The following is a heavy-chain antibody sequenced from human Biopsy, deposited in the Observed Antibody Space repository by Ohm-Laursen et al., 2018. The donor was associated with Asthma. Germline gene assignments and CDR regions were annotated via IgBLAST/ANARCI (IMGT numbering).Heavy chain of an antibody. V-gene: IGHV1-3*01. D-gene: IGHD1-26*01. CDR1: GYTFISYA. Sequence: ASVKVSCKASGYTFISYAIHWVRQAPGQRLEWMGWINAGNGNTKYSQKFQGRVTITRDTSASTAYMGLSSLRSEDTAVYYCARDGPVGAPSDYWGQGTLVTVSS. CDR2: INAGNGNT. J-gene: IGHJ4*02. CDR3: ARDGPVGAPSDY.